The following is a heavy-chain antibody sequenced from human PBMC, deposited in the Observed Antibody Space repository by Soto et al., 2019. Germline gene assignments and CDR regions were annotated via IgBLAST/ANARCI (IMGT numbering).Heavy chain of an antibody. Sequence: QVQMVQSGAEVKKPGASVKVSCKASGYTFTTHGISWMRQVPGQGLEWMGWVRGDNGHTNYAQSLQGRVTMTTDTSTNTAYMELRSLRSDDTAVYYCARDLGYCRSGTCYREWFDPWGQGTLVTVSS. CDR1: GYTFTTHG. D-gene: IGHD2-15*01. CDR2: VRGDNGHT. J-gene: IGHJ5*02. CDR3: ARDLGYCRSGTCYREWFDP. V-gene: IGHV1-18*01.